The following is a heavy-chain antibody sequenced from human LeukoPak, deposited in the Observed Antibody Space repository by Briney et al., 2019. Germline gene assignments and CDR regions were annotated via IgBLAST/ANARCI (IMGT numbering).Heavy chain of an antibody. CDR3: AKETQLTVSALFDY. J-gene: IGHJ4*02. D-gene: IGHD1-1*01. Sequence: GGSLRLSCAASGFTFGSSAMSWVRQAPGKGLEWVSAISGSGGSTFYADSVKGRFTISRDSSKNTLFLQVNSLRAEDTAAYYCAKETQLTVSALFDYWGQGTLVTVSS. CDR2: ISGSGGST. CDR1: GFTFGSSA. V-gene: IGHV3-23*01.